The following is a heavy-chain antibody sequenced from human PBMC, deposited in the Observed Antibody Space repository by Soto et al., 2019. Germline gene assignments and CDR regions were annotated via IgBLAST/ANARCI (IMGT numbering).Heavy chain of an antibody. J-gene: IGHJ4*02. CDR2: IYHSGST. Sequence: PSETLSLTCGVSDYSISSGHYWGWIRQPPGKGLEWIGNIYHSGSTHYNPALKSRVTISVDMSKNQFSLKLKSVNAADTDVYYCTRRGPRGTPVDYWGRGIRLTVS. CDR3: TRRGPRGTPVDY. CDR1: DYSISSGHY. D-gene: IGHD3-16*01. V-gene: IGHV4-38-2*01.